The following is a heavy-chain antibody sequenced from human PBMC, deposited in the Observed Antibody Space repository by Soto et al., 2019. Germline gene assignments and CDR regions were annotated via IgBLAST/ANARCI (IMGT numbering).Heavy chain of an antibody. J-gene: IGHJ4*02. CDR1: GFTFSTYW. V-gene: IGHV3-74*01. CDR2: INTDASST. Sequence: PGGSLRLSCAASGFTFSTYWMHWVRQVPGEGLVWVSRINTDASSTSYADSVKGRFTISRDNAKNTLYLQMYSLRAEDTAVYYCAKDRVDSGYDFDYWGQGTLVTVSS. D-gene: IGHD5-12*01. CDR3: AKDRVDSGYDFDY.